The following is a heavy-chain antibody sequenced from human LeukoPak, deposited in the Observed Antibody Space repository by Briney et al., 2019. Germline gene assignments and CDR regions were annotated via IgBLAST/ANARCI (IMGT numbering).Heavy chain of an antibody. J-gene: IGHJ6*02. CDR1: GGSISSSSYY. CDR2: IYYSGST. D-gene: IGHD1-1*01. Sequence: PSETLSLTCTVSGGSISSSSYYWGWIRQPPGKGLEWIGSIYYSGSTYYNPSLQSRVTISVDTSKNHFSLKLSSVTAADTAIYYCARSGLTGIRQYARKNDYYYGMEFWGQGATVIVSS. V-gene: IGHV4-39*02. CDR3: ARSGLTGIRQYARKNDYYYGMEF.